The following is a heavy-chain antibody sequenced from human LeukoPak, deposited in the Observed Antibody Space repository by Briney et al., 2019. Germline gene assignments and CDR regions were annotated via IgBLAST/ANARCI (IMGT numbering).Heavy chain of an antibody. V-gene: IGHV1-8*01. CDR3: ARVAERVRGVIIDLFYMDV. D-gene: IGHD3-10*01. J-gene: IGHJ6*03. Sequence: GASVKVSCKASGYTFTSYDINWVRQATGQGLEWMGWMNPNSGNTGYAQKFQGGVTMARNTSISTAYMELSSLRSEDTAVYYCARVAERVRGVIIDLFYMDVWGKGTTVTVSS. CDR1: GYTFTSYD. CDR2: MNPNSGNT.